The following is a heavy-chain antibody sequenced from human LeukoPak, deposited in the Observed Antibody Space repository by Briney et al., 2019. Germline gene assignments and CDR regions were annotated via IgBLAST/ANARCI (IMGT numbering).Heavy chain of an antibody. J-gene: IGHJ4*02. CDR3: AKDGGTRGYSGYDFYGFDY. V-gene: IGHV3-30*18. CDR1: GFTFSSYG. D-gene: IGHD5-12*01. Sequence: PGGSLRLSCAASGFTFSSYGMHWVRQAPGKGLEWVAVISYDGSNKCYADSVKGRFTISRDNSKNTLYLQMNSLRAEDTAVYYCAKDGGTRGYSGYDFYGFDYWGQGTLVTVSS. CDR2: ISYDGSNK.